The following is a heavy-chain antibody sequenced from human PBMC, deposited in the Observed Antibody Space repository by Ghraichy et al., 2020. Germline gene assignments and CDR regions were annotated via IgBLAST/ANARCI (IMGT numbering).Heavy chain of an antibody. CDR1: GGSFSGYY. Sequence: SETLSLTCAVYGGSFSGYYWSWIRQPPGKGLEWIGEINHSGSTNYNPSLKSRVTISVDTSKNQFSLKLSSVTAADTAVYYCARGRTRPRATVTTPDYYYYGMDVWGQGTTVNVSS. D-gene: IGHD4-17*01. V-gene: IGHV4-34*01. CDR3: ARGRTRPRATVTTPDYYYYGMDV. J-gene: IGHJ6*02. CDR2: INHSGST.